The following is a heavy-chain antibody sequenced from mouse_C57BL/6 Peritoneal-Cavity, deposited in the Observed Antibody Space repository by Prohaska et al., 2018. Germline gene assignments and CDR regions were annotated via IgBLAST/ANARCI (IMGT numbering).Heavy chain of an antibody. CDR3: ARFRSNYFDY. CDR2: INPSTGGT. J-gene: IGHJ2*01. CDR1: GYSFTGYY. V-gene: IGHV1-42*01. Sequence: SCKASGYSFTGYYMNWVKQSPEKGLEWIGEINPSTGGTTYNQKFKAKATLTVDKSSSTAYMQLKSLTSEDSAVYYCARFRSNYFDYWGQGTTLTVSS. D-gene: IGHD1-1*01.